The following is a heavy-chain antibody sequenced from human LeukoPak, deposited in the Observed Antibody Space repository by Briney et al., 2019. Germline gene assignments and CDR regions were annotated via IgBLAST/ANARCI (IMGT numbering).Heavy chain of an antibody. CDR3: YLYYYDRSGYSYYFDY. CDR1: GSPFPCYY. Sequence: SVQVSCHASGSPFPCYYMHWVRQAPGQGLEWMGRINPNSGGTNYAQKFQGRVTMTRDTSISTAYMELSRLRSDDTAVYYFYLYYYDRSGYSYYFDYWGQGTLVTVSS. V-gene: IGHV1-2*06. J-gene: IGHJ4*02. D-gene: IGHD3-22*01. CDR2: INPNSGGT.